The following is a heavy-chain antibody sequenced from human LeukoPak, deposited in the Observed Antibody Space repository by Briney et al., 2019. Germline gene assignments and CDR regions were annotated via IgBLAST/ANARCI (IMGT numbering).Heavy chain of an antibody. CDR2: ISYDGSNK. D-gene: IGHD1-26*01. CDR1: GFTFSSYG. Sequence: PGGSLRLSCAASGFTFSSYGMHWVRQAPGKGLEWVAVISYDGSNKYYADSVKGRFTISRDNSKNTLYLQMNGLRAEDTAVYYCATQGGELIAYWGQGTLVTVSS. V-gene: IGHV3-30*03. J-gene: IGHJ4*02. CDR3: ATQGGELIAY.